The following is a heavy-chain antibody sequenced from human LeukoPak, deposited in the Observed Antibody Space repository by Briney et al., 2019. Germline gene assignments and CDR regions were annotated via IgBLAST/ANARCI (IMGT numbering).Heavy chain of an antibody. J-gene: IGHJ5*02. CDR2: IKQDGSEK. CDR1: GFTFSSHW. Sequence: GGSLRLSCAASGFTFSSHWMSWVRQAPGKGLEWVANIKQDGSEKYYVDSVKGRFTISRDNAKNSLYLQMNSLRAEDTAVYYCAREYYYDSSWFDPWGQGTLVTVSS. V-gene: IGHV3-7*01. D-gene: IGHD3-22*01. CDR3: AREYYYDSSWFDP.